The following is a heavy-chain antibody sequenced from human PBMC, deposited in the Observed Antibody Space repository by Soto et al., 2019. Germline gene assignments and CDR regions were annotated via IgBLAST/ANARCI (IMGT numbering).Heavy chain of an antibody. V-gene: IGHV3-30*09. CDR3: ARDLSGSVIIDNYYGMDV. D-gene: IGHD3-16*02. CDR1: GFNSSSYA. Sequence: QVHLVESGGGVVHPGMSLRLSCAASGFNSSSYAVHWVRLAPGKGLEWVAAISSYGGSTKYYADSVKGRFAISRDNFQNTLYLQMNSLRAEDTAVYYCARDLSGSVIIDNYYGMDVWGRGTTVTVSS. CDR2: ISSYGGSTK. J-gene: IGHJ6*02.